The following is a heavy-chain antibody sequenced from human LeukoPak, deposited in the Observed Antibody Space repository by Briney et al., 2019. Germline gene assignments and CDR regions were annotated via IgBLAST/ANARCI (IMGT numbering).Heavy chain of an antibody. CDR2: IKTDGSEN. D-gene: IGHD3-3*01. V-gene: IGHV3-7*01. J-gene: IGHJ6*02. CDR3: VRYEMDV. Sequence: PGGSLRLSCAASGFTFSSYWMMWVRQALGKGLEWVATIKTDGSENYHVDSVKGRFSISRDNTKNSLFLQLNGLSVEDTAVYYCVRYEMDVWGQGTTVTVSS. CDR1: GFTFSSYW.